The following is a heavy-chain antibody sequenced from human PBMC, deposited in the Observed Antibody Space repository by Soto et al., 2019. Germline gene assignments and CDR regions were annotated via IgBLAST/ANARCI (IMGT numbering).Heavy chain of an antibody. CDR2: INPNSGST. CDR1: GYTLTRYC. J-gene: IGHJ5*02. V-gene: IGHV1-46*01. Sequence: QVQLVQSGAEVKKPGASVKVSCKASGYTLTRYCIHWVRQAPGQGLEWMGIINPNSGSTAYAQKCQDRVTMTRDTSTSTVYMELSSLRSEDTAVYYCARDIVVAPTARGWFDPWGQGTLVTVSS. CDR3: ARDIVVAPTARGWFDP. D-gene: IGHD2-2*01.